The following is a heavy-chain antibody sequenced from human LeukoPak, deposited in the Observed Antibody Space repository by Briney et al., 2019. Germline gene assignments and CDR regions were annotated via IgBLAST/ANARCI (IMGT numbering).Heavy chain of an antibody. CDR2: INRNGGST. J-gene: IGHJ4*02. CDR1: GFTFDDYG. V-gene: IGHV3-20*04. D-gene: IGHD2-8*01. CDR3: ARGFRNGPFDC. Sequence: GGSLRLSCAASGFTFDDYGMSWVRHPPGKGLEWVSGINRNGGSTDYADSVKGRFTISRDNAKNSHFLQINSLRVEDTALYYCARGFRNGPFDCWGQGTLVTVSS.